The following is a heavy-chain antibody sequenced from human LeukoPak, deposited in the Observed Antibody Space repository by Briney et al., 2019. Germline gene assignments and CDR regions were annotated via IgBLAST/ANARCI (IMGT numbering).Heavy chain of an antibody. CDR2: ISYDGSNK. V-gene: IGHV3-30*18. CDR1: GFTFSSYG. J-gene: IGHJ4*02. Sequence: QSGGSLRLSCAASGFTFSSYGMHWVRQAPGKGLEWVAVISYDGSNKYYADSVKGRFTISRDNSKNTLYLQMNSLRAEDTAVYYCAKEVPGRTSYGYVDYWGQGTLVTVSS. D-gene: IGHD5-18*01. CDR3: AKEVPGRTSYGYVDY.